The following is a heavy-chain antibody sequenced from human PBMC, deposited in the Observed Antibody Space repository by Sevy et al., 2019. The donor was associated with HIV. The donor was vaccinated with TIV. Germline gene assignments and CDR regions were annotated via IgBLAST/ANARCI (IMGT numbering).Heavy chain of an antibody. CDR1: GFTFSSYT. V-gene: IGHV3-21*01. J-gene: IGHJ4*02. Sequence: GGSLRLSCAASGFTFSSYTINWVRQAPGKGLEWVSSISSSSGYIYYADSVKGRFTISRDNAKNSLYLQMNSLRAEDTAVCYCARVPIIAAAGMYYFDYWGQGTLVTVSS. CDR3: ARVPIIAAAGMYYFDY. CDR2: ISSSSGYI. D-gene: IGHD6-13*01.